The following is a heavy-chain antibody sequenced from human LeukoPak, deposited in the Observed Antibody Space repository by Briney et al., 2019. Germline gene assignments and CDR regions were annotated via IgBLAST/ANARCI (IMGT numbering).Heavy chain of an antibody. V-gene: IGHV3-21*04. J-gene: IGHJ4*02. CDR2: ISSSSSYR. CDR3: ASGSYCDY. Sequence: GGSLRLSCAASGFTLSSYSMNWVRQAPGKGLEWVSSISSSSSYRYYADSVKGRFTISRDNAKNSLYLQMNSLRAEDTAVYFCASGSYCDYWGQGTLVTVSS. D-gene: IGHD1-26*01. CDR1: GFTLSSYS.